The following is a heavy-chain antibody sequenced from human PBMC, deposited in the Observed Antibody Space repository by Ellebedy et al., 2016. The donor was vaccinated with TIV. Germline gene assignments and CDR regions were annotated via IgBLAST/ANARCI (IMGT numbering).Heavy chain of an antibody. Sequence: PGGSLRLSCAASGFTSSGMHWVRQAPGKGLEWVAFIRSDGSNKYYVDSVKGRFTISRDYSENTLDLQMNSLRVEDTALYYCVKGAYPVPTVMAVWGQGTMVIVSS. CDR3: VKGAYPVPTVMAV. J-gene: IGHJ6*02. V-gene: IGHV3-30*02. CDR1: GFTSSG. CDR2: IRSDGSNK. D-gene: IGHD3-16*01.